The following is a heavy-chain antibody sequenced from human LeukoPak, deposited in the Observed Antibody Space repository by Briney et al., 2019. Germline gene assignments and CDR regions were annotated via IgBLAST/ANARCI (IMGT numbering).Heavy chain of an antibody. Sequence: ASVKVSCKVSGYTLTELSMHWVRQAPGKGLEWMGGFDPEDGETIYAQKFQGRVTMTEDTSTDTAYMELSSLRSEDTAVYYCATVGLGDYDILTGVWFDPWGQGTLVTVSS. J-gene: IGHJ5*02. V-gene: IGHV1-24*01. CDR3: ATVGLGDYDILTGVWFDP. D-gene: IGHD3-9*01. CDR1: GYTLTELS. CDR2: FDPEDGET.